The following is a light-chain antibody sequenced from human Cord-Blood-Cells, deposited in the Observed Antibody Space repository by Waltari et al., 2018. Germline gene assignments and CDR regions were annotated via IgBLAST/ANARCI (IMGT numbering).Light chain of an antibody. Sequence: AIRMTQSPSSLSASTGDRVTITCRASQGISSYLAWYQQKPGKAHKLLIYAASTLQSGXXSRFSXXXSGTDSTLTISCLQSEDFATYYCQQYYSYPRTFGQGTKVEIK. CDR3: QQYYSYPRT. CDR2: AAS. CDR1: QGISSY. V-gene: IGKV1-8*01. J-gene: IGKJ1*01.